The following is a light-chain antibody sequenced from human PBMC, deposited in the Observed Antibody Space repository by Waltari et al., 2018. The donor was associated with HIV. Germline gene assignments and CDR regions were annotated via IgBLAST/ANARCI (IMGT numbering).Light chain of an antibody. J-gene: IGLJ3*02. CDR3: SDQWV. Sequence: SRLTQDPAVSVALGQTVRITCQGDSLRSDYASWYQQKPGQAPKLLVYGKNYRPLEIPDRFIVSNSRDTSSLTITGAAYYCDSRDSGSDQWVFGGGTTLTVL. CDR1: SLRSDY. V-gene: IGLV3-19*01. CDR2: GKN.